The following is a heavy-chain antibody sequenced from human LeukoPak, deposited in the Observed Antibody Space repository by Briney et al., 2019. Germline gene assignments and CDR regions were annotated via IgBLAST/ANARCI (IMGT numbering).Heavy chain of an antibody. D-gene: IGHD4-17*01. J-gene: IGHJ6*03. CDR3: ARGTDYGDYGGTWFYYYYMDV. CDR1: GSTVTDYY. Sequence: GATVKISCKASGSTVTDYYIHWVQQAPGKGLEWMGRVDPEEGETIYADRFQGRLIITADTFTDTAYMELSRLRSDDTAVYYCARGTDYGDYGGTWFYYYYMDVWGEGTTVTVSS. CDR2: VDPEEGET. V-gene: IGHV1-69-2*01.